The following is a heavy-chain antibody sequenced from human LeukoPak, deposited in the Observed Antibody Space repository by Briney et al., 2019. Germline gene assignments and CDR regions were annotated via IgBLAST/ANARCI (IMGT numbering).Heavy chain of an antibody. Sequence: ASVKVSCKASGYTFTSYYMHWVRQAPGQGLEWMGIINPSGGSTSYSEKFQGRVAMTRDTSISTAYMELSSLRSDDTAVYYCARAIYRGDHDSWGQGTLVTVSS. CDR1: GYTFTSYY. D-gene: IGHD2-21*01. CDR3: ARAIYRGDHDS. CDR2: INPSGGST. V-gene: IGHV1-46*01. J-gene: IGHJ4*02.